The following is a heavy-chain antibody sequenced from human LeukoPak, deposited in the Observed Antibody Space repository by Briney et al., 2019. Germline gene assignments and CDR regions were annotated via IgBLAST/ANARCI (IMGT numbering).Heavy chain of an antibody. D-gene: IGHD3-22*01. CDR1: GFTFSHYE. V-gene: IGHV3-48*03. CDR3: ARAKIDSGGYYLYYFDH. CDR2: ISTGGSPT. J-gene: IGHJ4*02. Sequence: GRSLRLSCAASGFTFSHYEMNWVRQAPGKGLEWVSYISTGGSPTYYADSVKGRFTISRDNAKNSLYLQMDGLRAEDTAVYYCARAKIDSGGYYLYYFDHWGQGTLVTVSS.